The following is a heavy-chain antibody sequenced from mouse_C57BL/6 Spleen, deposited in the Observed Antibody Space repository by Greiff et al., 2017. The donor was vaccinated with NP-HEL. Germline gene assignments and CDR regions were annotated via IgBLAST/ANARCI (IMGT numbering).Heavy chain of an antibody. V-gene: IGHV1-66*01. J-gene: IGHJ4*01. CDR1: GYSFTSYY. CDR3: AREGTTVVGPYAMDY. Sequence: QVQLQQSGPELVKPGASVKISCKASGYSFTSYYIHWVKQRPGQGLEWIGWIYPGSGNTKYNEKFKGKATLTADTSSSTAYMQLSSLTSEDSAVYYCAREGTTVVGPYAMDYWGQGTSVTVSS. CDR2: IYPGSGNT. D-gene: IGHD1-1*01.